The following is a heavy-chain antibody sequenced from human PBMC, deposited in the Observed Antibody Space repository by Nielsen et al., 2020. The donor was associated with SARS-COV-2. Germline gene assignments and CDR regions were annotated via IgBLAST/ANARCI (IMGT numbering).Heavy chain of an antibody. CDR3: ARILGYCSSTSCYAYYYYGMDV. D-gene: IGHD2-2*01. J-gene: IGHJ6*02. Sequence: GESLKISCKGSGYSFTSYWIGWVRQMPGKGLEWMGIIYPGDSDTRYSLSFQGHVTISADKSISTAYLQWSSLKASDTAMYYCARILGYCSSTSCYAYYYYGMDVWGQGTTVTVSS. CDR1: GYSFTSYW. CDR2: IYPGDSDT. V-gene: IGHV5-51*01.